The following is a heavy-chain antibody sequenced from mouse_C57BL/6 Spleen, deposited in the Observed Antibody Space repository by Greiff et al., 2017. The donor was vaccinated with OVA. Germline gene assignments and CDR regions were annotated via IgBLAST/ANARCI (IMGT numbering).Heavy chain of an antibody. CDR1: GYAFSSYW. D-gene: IGHD2-4*01. Sequence: VQVVESGAELVKPGASVKISCKASGYAFSSYWMNWVKQRPGKGLEWIGQIYPGDGDTNYNGKFKGKATLTADKSSSTAYMQLSSLTSEDSAVYFCARDDYEAWFAYWGQGTLVTVSA. J-gene: IGHJ3*01. CDR3: ARDDYEAWFAY. V-gene: IGHV1-80*01. CDR2: IYPGDGDT.